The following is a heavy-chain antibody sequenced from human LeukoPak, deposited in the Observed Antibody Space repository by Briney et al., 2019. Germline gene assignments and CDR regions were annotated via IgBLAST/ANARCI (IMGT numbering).Heavy chain of an antibody. Sequence: ASVKVSCKASGYDFTNYDINWVRQATGQGLEWMGWKNPNSGNSGYAQKFQGRLTITMDTSISTAYMELSSLTYEDTAVYYCARGSRGWLDYWGQGTLVTVSS. CDR1: GYDFTNYD. J-gene: IGHJ4*02. CDR2: KNPNSGNS. CDR3: ARGSRGWLDY. D-gene: IGHD6-19*01. V-gene: IGHV1-8*03.